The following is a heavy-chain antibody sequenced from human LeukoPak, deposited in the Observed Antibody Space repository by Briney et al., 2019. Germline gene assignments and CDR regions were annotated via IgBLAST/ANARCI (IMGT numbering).Heavy chain of an antibody. CDR2: MNPNSGNT. Sequence: GASVKVSCKASGYTFTSYEINWVRQAAGRGLDWMGWMNPNSGNTGYAQKFQGRVTMTSNTSISTAYMQLSSLTSEDTAVYYCARGITVYYYYMDVWGKGTTVTVSS. CDR3: ARGITVYYYYMDV. D-gene: IGHD3-10*01. CDR1: GYTFTSYE. V-gene: IGHV1-8*01. J-gene: IGHJ6*03.